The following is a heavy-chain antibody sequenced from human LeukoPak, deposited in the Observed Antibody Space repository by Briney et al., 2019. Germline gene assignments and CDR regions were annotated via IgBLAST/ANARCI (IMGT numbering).Heavy chain of an antibody. CDR3: ARDGGSGSYPNWFDP. CDR2: IYTSGST. Sequence: KASETLSLTCTVSGGSISSYYWSWIRQPAGKGLEWIGRIYTSGSTNYNPSLKSRVTMSVDTSKNQFSLKLSSVTAADTAVYYCARDGGSGSYPNWFDPWGQGTLVTVSS. J-gene: IGHJ5*02. D-gene: IGHD3-10*01. V-gene: IGHV4-4*07. CDR1: GGSISSYY.